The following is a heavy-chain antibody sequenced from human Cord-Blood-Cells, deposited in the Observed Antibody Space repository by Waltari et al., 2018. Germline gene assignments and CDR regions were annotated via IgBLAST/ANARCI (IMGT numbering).Heavy chain of an antibody. CDR2: INHSGST. V-gene: IGHV4-34*01. CDR3: ARSSYYYYYMDV. CDR1: GGSFSGYS. Sequence: QVQLQQWGAGLLKPSETLSLTCAVYGGSFSGYSWSWIRQPPGKGLEWIGEINHSGSTNYNPSLKSRVTISVDTSKNQFSLKLSSVTAADTAVYYCARSSYYYYYMDVWGKGTTVTVSS. J-gene: IGHJ6*03.